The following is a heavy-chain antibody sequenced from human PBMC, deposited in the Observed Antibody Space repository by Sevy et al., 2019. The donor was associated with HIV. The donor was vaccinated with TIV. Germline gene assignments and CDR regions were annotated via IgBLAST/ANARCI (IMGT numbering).Heavy chain of an antibody. CDR3: AGGIYGSGSRLRLDY. D-gene: IGHD3-10*01. CDR1: GFTFSSYW. V-gene: IGHV3-7*01. CDR2: MRQDGSEK. J-gene: IGHJ4*02. Sequence: GGSLRLSCAASGFTFSSYWMTWVRQAPGKGLEWVANMRQDGSEKYYVDSVKGRFTISRDNAKNSLFLQMNSLRAEETTGYYCAGGIYGSGSRLRLDYWGQGTLVTVSS.